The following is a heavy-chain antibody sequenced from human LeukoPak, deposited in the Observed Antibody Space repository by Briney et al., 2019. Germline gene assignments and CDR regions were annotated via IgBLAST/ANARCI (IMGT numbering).Heavy chain of an antibody. CDR1: GFTFSNYA. CDR3: AREPTADSNGYYFDY. Sequence: GGSLRLSCAASGFTFSNYAMGWVRQAPGKGLEWVSGITNGGGRTYYADSVKGRFTISRDNAKNSLYMKMNSLRAEDTAVYYCAREPTADSNGYYFDYWGQGTLVTVSS. D-gene: IGHD3-22*01. J-gene: IGHJ4*02. CDR2: ITNGGGRT. V-gene: IGHV3-23*01.